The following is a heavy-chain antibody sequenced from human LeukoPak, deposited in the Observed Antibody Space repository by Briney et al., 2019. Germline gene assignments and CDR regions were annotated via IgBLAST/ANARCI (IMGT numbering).Heavy chain of an antibody. J-gene: IGHJ4*02. CDR2: IYYSGST. D-gene: IGHD4-17*01. V-gene: IGHV4-31*03. CDR1: GGSISSGGYY. CDR3: ARDPNGDYAFDY. Sequence: SSETLSLTCTVSGGSISSGGYYWSWIRQHPGKGLEWIGYIYYSGSTYYNPSLKSRVTISVDTSKNQFSLKLSSVTAADTAVHYCARDPNGDYAFDYWGQGTLVTVSS.